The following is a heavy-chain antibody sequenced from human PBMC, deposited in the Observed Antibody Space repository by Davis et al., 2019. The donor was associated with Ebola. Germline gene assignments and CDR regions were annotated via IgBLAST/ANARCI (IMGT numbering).Heavy chain of an antibody. J-gene: IGHJ4*02. D-gene: IGHD4-17*01. CDR1: GGSISSYY. V-gene: IGHV4-59*08. Sequence: PSETLSLTCTVSGGSISSYYWSWIRQPPGKGLEWIGYIYYSGSTNYNPSLKSRVTISVDTSKNQFSLKLSSVTAADTAVYYCARQRMTTVTTRPWDYWGQGTLVTVSS. CDR2: IYYSGST. CDR3: ARQRMTTVTTRPWDY.